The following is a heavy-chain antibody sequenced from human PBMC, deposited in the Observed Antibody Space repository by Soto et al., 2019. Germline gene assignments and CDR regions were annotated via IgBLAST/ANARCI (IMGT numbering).Heavy chain of an antibody. Sequence: SETLSLTCAVYGGSFSGYYWSWIRQPPGKGLEWIGEINHSGSTNYNPSLKSRVTISVDTSKNQFSLKLSSVTAADTAVYYCARIGRLRRIAVAGTSYYYGMDVWGQGTTVTVS. CDR3: ARIGRLRRIAVAGTSYYYGMDV. CDR2: INHSGST. V-gene: IGHV4-34*01. CDR1: GGSFSGYY. D-gene: IGHD6-19*01. J-gene: IGHJ6*02.